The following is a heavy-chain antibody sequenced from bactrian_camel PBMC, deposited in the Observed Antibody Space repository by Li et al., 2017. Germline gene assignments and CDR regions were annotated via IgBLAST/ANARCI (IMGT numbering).Heavy chain of an antibody. V-gene: IGHV3S40*01. CDR3: AADEYALLFPRGRRCGGSWSTHA. D-gene: IGHD7*01. J-gene: IGHJ6*01. CDR2: TNSDGTGKT. Sequence: VQLVESGGGLVQPGGSLRLSCTASGSTFGGRDMAWYGWYRQGPGAECELVSITNSDGTGKTDYGDTVKGRFTISQDNAKKMVYLQMNSLKVEDTAIYYCAADEYALLFPRGRRCGGSWSTHAWGQGTQVTVS. CDR1: GSTFGGRD.